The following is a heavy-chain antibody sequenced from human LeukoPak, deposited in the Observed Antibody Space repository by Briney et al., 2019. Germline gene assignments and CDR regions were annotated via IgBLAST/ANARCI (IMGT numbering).Heavy chain of an antibody. CDR3: ARARVDTAMVDY. D-gene: IGHD5-18*01. V-gene: IGHV1-46*01. Sequence: ASVKVSCKASGYTFTSYYMHWVRQAPGQGLEWMGIINPSGGSTNYAQKFQGRVTMTRDTSTSTVYMELSSLRSEDTAVYYCARARVDTAMVDYWGQGTLVTVSS. CDR2: INPSGGST. CDR1: GYTFTSYY. J-gene: IGHJ4*02.